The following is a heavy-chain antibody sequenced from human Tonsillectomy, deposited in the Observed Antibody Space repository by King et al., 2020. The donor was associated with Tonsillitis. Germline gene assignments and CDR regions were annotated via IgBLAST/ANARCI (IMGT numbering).Heavy chain of an antibody. CDR2: INHSGST. J-gene: IGHJ4*02. V-gene: IGHV4-34*01. D-gene: IGHD3-9*01. Sequence: VQLQQWGAGLLKPSETLSLTCAVYGGSFRDYYWSWIRQPPGKGLEWIGEINHSGSTNYNPSLKSRVTISVDTSKNQFSLKLSSVTAADTAVYYCARGGFDILTGYYNVYWGQGTLVTVPS. CDR3: ARGGFDILTGYYNVY. CDR1: GGSFRDYY.